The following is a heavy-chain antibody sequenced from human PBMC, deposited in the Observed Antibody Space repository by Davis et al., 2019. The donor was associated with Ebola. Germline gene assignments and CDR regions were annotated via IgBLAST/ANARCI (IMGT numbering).Heavy chain of an antibody. CDR2: IFYSGST. V-gene: IGHV4-30-4*07. Sequence: MPSETLSLTCAVSGGSISSGGSSWSWIRQPPGKGLEWIGFIFYSGSTYYNPSLKSRVTMSVDTSKNQFSLKLSSVTAADTAVYYCASAYDSSGYLWYFDLWGRGILVTVSS. CDR3: ASAYDSSGYLWYFDL. CDR1: GGSISSGGSS. D-gene: IGHD3-22*01. J-gene: IGHJ2*01.